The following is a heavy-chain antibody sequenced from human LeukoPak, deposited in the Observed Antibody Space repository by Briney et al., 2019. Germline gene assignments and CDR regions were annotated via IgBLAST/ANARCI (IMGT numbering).Heavy chain of an antibody. J-gene: IGHJ3*02. CDR2: ISGSGGST. D-gene: IGHD2-15*01. CDR3: ARRQYCSGGDCYSGAFDI. V-gene: IGHV3-23*01. Sequence: GGSLRLSCAASGFTFSSYAMSWVRQAPGKGLEWVSAISGSGGSTYYADSVKGRFTISRDNSKNTLYLQMNSLRAEDTAVYYCARRQYCSGGDCYSGAFDIWGQGTMVTVSS. CDR1: GFTFSSYA.